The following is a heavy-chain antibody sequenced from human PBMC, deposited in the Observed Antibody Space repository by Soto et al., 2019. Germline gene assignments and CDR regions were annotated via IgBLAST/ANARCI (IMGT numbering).Heavy chain of an antibody. CDR1: GFTVSSYY. CDR3: ARVPSTSYHYFDY. Sequence: EVQLVESGGGLVQPGGSLRLTCAASGFTVSSYYMSWVRQAPGKGLEWVSVIYSAGSADFADSVKGRFTISRDNSKNTLYLQMSSLRAEDTAVYYCARVPSTSYHYFDYWGQGTLVIVSS. V-gene: IGHV3-66*01. CDR2: IYSAGSA. J-gene: IGHJ4*02. D-gene: IGHD2-2*01.